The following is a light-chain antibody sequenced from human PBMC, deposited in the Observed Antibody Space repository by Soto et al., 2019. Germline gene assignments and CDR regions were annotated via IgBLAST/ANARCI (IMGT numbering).Light chain of an antibody. J-gene: IGKJ2*01. CDR1: QSISSC. V-gene: IGKV1-5*01. CDR2: DAS. CDR3: QQYNNFPYT. Sequence: DIQMTQSPSTLSASVGYRVTITCRAGQSISSCLAWYQQKPGKAPKLLIYDASTLESGVPSRFSGSGSGTEFTLNISSLQPDDFATYYCQQYNNFPYTFGQGTKLEIK.